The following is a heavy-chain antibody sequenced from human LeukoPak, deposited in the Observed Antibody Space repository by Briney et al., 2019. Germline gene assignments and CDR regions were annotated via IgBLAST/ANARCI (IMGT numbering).Heavy chain of an antibody. CDR1: GFTFSSYS. J-gene: IGHJ2*01. V-gene: IGHV3-48*04. Sequence: PGGSPRLSCAASGFTFSSYSMNWVRQAPGKGLEWVSYISSSSSTIYYADSVKGRFTISRDNAKNSLYLQMNSLRAEDTAVYYCARDSPPDIVLMDVWYFDLWGRGTLVTVSS. CDR2: ISSSSSTI. D-gene: IGHD2-8*01. CDR3: ARDSPPDIVLMDVWYFDL.